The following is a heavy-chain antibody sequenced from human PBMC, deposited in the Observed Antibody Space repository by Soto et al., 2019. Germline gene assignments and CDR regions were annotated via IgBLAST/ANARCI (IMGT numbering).Heavy chain of an antibody. CDR3: ARVDSGWSFMGYYYGMHV. D-gene: IGHD6-19*01. Sequence: ASVKVSCKASGYTFTSYGISWVRQAPGQGLEWMGWISAYNGNTNYAQKLQGRVTMTTDTSTSTAYMELRSLRSDDTAVYYCARVDSGWSFMGYYYGMHVWGQGTTVTVSS. J-gene: IGHJ6*02. CDR2: ISAYNGNT. CDR1: GYTFTSYG. V-gene: IGHV1-18*01.